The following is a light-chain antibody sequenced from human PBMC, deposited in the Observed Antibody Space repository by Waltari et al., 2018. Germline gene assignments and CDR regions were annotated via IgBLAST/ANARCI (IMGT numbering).Light chain of an antibody. J-gene: IGLJ2*01. CDR3: ASYTSGSTHVA. CDR1: NIDIWAYHY. Sequence: SALTQPASVSVSPGQSITISCPGTNIDIWAYHYFPRYQQFPGKAPKLIIYDVSKRPSGVSNRFSGSKSGDSASLTISGLQVDDEAHYHCASYTSGSTHVAFGGGTQVTVL. CDR2: DVS. V-gene: IGLV2-14*01.